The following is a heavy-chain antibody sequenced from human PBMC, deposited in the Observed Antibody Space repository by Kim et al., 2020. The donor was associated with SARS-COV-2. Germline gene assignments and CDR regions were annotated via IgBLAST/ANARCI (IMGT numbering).Heavy chain of an antibody. CDR2: RGK. J-gene: IGHJ4*02. D-gene: IGHD6-19*01. V-gene: IGHV3-7*01. CDR3: ATGAGAVHY. Sequence: RGKYEVDSVRGRFNISRDNAKNSLYLQMTSLKADDTAVYYCATGAGAVHYWGQGTLVTVSS.